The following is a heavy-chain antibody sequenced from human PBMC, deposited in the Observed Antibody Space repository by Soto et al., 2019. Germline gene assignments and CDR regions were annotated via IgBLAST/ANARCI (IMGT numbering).Heavy chain of an antibody. J-gene: IGHJ4*02. D-gene: IGHD2-2*01. V-gene: IGHV3-7*01. CDR2: IKQDGSEK. CDR3: ARDGDREFQLLPTY. CDR1: GFTFSSYW. Sequence: GGSLRLSCAASGFTFSSYWMSWVRQAPGKGLEWVANIKQDGSEKYYVDSVKGRFTISRDNAKNSLYLQMNSLRAEDTAVYYCARDGDREFQLLPTYWGQGTLVTVSS.